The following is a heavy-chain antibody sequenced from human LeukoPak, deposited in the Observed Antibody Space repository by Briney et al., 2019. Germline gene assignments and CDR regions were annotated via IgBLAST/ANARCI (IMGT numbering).Heavy chain of an antibody. J-gene: IGHJ4*02. V-gene: IGHV3-74*01. D-gene: IGHD2-15*01. CDR3: AGRANGLPEY. Sequence: GGSLRLSCAASGFTFSRYWMHWVRQAPGPGLVWVSRIDSDGTNRDYADSVKGRLTISRENANNTVYLQMNSLRDDDTAVYYCAGRANGLPEYWGQGSLVTVSS. CDR1: GFTFSRYW. CDR2: IDSDGTNR.